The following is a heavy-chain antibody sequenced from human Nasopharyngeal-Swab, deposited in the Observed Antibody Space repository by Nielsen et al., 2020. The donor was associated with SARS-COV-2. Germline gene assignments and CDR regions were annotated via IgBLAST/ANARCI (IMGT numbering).Heavy chain of an antibody. D-gene: IGHD6-19*01. V-gene: IGHV1-69*04. CDR2: IIPILGIA. Sequence: SVKVSCKASGGTFSSYAISWVRQAPGQGLEWMGRIIPILGIAIYAQKFQGRVTMTEDTSTDTAYMELSSLRSEDTAVYYCATGAAVAGTPISYYYYYGMDVWGQGTTVTVSS. CDR1: GGTFSSYA. CDR3: ATGAAVAGTPISYYYYYGMDV. J-gene: IGHJ6*02.